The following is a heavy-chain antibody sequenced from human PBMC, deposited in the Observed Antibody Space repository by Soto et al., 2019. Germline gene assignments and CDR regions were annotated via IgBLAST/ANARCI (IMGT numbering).Heavy chain of an antibody. D-gene: IGHD3-10*01. Sequence: GGSLRLSCAASGFTFSSYWMHWVRQTAGKGLVWVSQINSDGSATRYADSVKGRFTISRDNAKNTVYLQMNSLRAEDTAVYYCATLNSLGSDYWGQGTLVTVSS. CDR1: GFTFSSYW. CDR3: ATLNSLGSDY. CDR2: INSDGSAT. J-gene: IGHJ4*02. V-gene: IGHV3-74*01.